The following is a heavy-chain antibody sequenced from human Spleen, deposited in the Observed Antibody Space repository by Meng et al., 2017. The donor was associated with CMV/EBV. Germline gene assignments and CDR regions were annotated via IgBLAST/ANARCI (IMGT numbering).Heavy chain of an antibody. CDR1: GFTFSTSW. CDR3: ARAGLGYCSVTSCYNDY. Sequence: GGSLRLSCAASGFTFSTSWMSWVRQAPGKGLEWVANIREDGSSKYYADPVKGRFTIPRDNAKNSLYLQMSSLRAEDTAMYFCARAGLGYCSVTSCYNDYWGQGTLVTVSS. CDR2: IREDGSSK. V-gene: IGHV3-7*01. D-gene: IGHD2-2*02. J-gene: IGHJ4*02.